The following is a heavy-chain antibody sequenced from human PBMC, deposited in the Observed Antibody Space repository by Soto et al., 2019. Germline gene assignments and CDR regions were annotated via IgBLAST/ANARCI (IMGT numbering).Heavy chain of an antibody. CDR2: ISHSGST. V-gene: IGHV4-31*03. CDR1: GGSITSGTYY. J-gene: IGHJ3*02. D-gene: IGHD2-15*01. CDR3: ARELYCGGGSCYSGAFDM. Sequence: SETLSLTCTVSGGSITSGTYYWSWIRQHPGKGLEWIGYISHSGSTYHNPSLKSRVAISIDTSKNQFSLKLNSVTAADTAVYYCARELYCGGGSCYSGAFDMWGQGTKVTVS.